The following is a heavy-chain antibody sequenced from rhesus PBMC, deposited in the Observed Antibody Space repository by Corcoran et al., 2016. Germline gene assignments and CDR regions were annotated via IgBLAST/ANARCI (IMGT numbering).Heavy chain of an antibody. CDR2: IYGNSARP. CDR3: AREAYDSGADY. CDR1: GGSISGYYY. D-gene: IGHD3-28*01. V-gene: IGHV4-73*01. J-gene: IGHJ4*01. Sequence: QVQLQQWGEGLVKPSETLSLTCAVYGGSISGYYYWSWIRQPPGKGLEWIGYIYGNSARPNYNPVLKKLVTISKDTSKNQLSLKLSSVTAADTAVYYCAREAYDSGADYWGQGVLVTVSS.